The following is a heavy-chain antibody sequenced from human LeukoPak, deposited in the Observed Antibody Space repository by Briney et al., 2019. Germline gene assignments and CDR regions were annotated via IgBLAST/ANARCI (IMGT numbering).Heavy chain of an antibody. CDR1: GSTVTELS. Sequence: ASVNVSFKVSGSTVTELSIHWVRQAPGKGLQWVGSFDLEDGETFYEEKFEGRVTMTEDSSTDTAYMELRTLRTEDTAMYYCASQQGGSFAFDHWGQGTQVTVSS. V-gene: IGHV1-24*01. CDR3: ASQQGGSFAFDH. J-gene: IGHJ4*02. CDR2: FDLEDGET. D-gene: IGHD1-26*01.